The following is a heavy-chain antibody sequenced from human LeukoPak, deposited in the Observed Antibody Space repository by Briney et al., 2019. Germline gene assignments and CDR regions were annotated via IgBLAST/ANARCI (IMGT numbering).Heavy chain of an antibody. CDR3: AVYYYDSSGYLYYFDY. CDR2: IIPIFGTA. V-gene: IGHV1-69*05. Sequence: GASVKVSCKASGGTFSSYAISWVRQAPGQGLEWMGRIIPIFGTANYAQKFQGRVTITTDESTSTAYMELSSLRSEDTAVYYCAVYYYDSSGYLYYFDYWGQGTLVTVPS. J-gene: IGHJ4*02. D-gene: IGHD3-22*01. CDR1: GGTFSSYA.